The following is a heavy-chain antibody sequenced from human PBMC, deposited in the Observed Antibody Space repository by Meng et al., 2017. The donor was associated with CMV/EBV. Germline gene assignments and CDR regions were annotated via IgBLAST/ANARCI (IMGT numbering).Heavy chain of an antibody. V-gene: IGHV4-39*07. Sequence: SETLSFTCTVSGGSISSSSYYWGWIRQPPGKGLEWIGSIYYSGSTYYNPSLKSRVTISVDTSKNQFSLKLSSVTAADTAVYYCARDRSKVTLFRVPTYYFDYWGQGTLVTVSS. D-gene: IGHD4-11*01. CDR3: ARDRSKVTLFRVPTYYFDY. CDR2: IYYSGST. J-gene: IGHJ4*02. CDR1: GGSISSSSYY.